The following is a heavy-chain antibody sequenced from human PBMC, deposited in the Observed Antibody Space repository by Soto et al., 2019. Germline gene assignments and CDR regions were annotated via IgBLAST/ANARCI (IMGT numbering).Heavy chain of an antibody. CDR1: GFPFSSYG. Sequence: GGSLRLSCAASGFPFSSYGMHWARPGPGKGLEWVAVIWYDGSNKVYADSVKGRFTISKDNSKNTLYLQMNSLRAEDTAVYYCARDLSGDYGALDTWGQGTMVTVSS. D-gene: IGHD4-17*01. J-gene: IGHJ3*02. V-gene: IGHV3-33*01. CDR3: ARDLSGDYGALDT. CDR2: IWYDGSNK.